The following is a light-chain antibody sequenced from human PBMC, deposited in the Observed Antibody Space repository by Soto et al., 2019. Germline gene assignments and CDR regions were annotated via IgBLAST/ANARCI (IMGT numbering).Light chain of an antibody. V-gene: IGKV3-20*01. CDR1: QTIRDSY. Sequence: EIVLTQSPGTLSVSPGERATLSCRASQTIRDSYVAWYQQKPGQAPRLLIYGASNRATGVPDRFSGRGSGTGFTLIISRLEPEDFSVYYCQHYGSSPLTFGGGTKVEIK. CDR3: QHYGSSPLT. J-gene: IGKJ4*01. CDR2: GAS.